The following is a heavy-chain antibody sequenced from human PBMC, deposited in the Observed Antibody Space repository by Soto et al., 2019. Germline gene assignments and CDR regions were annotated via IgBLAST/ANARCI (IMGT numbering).Heavy chain of an antibody. CDR3: ATYDFWRFDY. V-gene: IGHV3-23*01. CDR1: GFNFSGSS. Sequence: GGSLRLSCAASGFNFSGSSMSWVRQAPGKGLHWVSGTSRTGGRTFYTDSVKGRFTISRDNSDNTLHLQMNRLRVEDTALYYCATYDFWRFDYWGQGIVVTVSS. J-gene: IGHJ4*02. CDR2: TSRTGGRT. D-gene: IGHD3-3*01.